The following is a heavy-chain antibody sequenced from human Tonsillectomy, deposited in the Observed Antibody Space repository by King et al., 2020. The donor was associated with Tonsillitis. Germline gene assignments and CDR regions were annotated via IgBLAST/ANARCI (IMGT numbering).Heavy chain of an antibody. J-gene: IGHJ4*02. Sequence: VQLQESGPGLVKPSESLSLRCSVTGYPIRSGYYWAWIRQTPGKGLEWIGSIFHDGGTNYNPSLRSRVTITVDTSKNQFSLGLSSVTAADTAVYYCVRSPHCTSTTCFAGGKELDYWGQGTLVTVSS. V-gene: IGHV4-38-2*02. CDR2: IFHDGGT. CDR3: VRSPHCTSTTCFAGGKELDY. CDR1: GYPIRSGYY. D-gene: IGHD2-2*01.